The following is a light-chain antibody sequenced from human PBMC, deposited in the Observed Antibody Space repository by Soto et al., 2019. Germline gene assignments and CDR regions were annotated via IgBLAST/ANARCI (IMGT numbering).Light chain of an antibody. CDR1: RSVTNNY. Sequence: EIVLTQSPGTLSFFPGERASLSCRASRSVTNNYLAWHQQKPGQTPRLLIYGESSRATGIPARFSGSGSGTDFTLTISRLEPEDFAVYYCQQHGSSPITXGQGTRLEI. V-gene: IGKV3-20*01. CDR2: GES. CDR3: QQHGSSPIT. J-gene: IGKJ5*01.